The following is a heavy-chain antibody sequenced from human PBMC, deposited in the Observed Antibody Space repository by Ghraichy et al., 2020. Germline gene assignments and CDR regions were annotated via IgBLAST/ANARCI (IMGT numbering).Heavy chain of an antibody. J-gene: IGHJ4*02. CDR2: IYNSGST. D-gene: IGHD3-22*01. CDR3: ASHFDTGGSYRGY. Sequence: SQTLSLTCTVSGVSISSLYCSWIRQPPGKGLEWMGYIYNSGSTYYNPSLKSPVTISLDTSKNQFSLKLTSVTAADTAVYCCASHFDTGGSYRGYWGQGILVTVSS. V-gene: IGHV4-59*11. CDR1: GVSISSLY.